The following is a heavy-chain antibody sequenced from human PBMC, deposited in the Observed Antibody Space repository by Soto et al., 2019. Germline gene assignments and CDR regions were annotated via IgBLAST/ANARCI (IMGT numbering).Heavy chain of an antibody. J-gene: IGHJ5*02. CDR2: IYYSGST. CDR3: ARDSDSWFDP. V-gene: IGHV4-59*01. Sequence: PSETLSLTCTVSGGSISSYYWSWIRQPPGKGLEWIGYIYYSGSTNYNPSLKSRVTISVDTSKNQFSLKLSSVTAADTAVYYCARDSDSWFDPWGQGTLVTAPQ. CDR1: GGSISSYY.